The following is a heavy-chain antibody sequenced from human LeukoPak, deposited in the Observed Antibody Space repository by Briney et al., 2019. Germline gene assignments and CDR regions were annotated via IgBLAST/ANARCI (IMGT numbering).Heavy chain of an antibody. CDR2: IYYSGST. D-gene: IGHD5-18*01. J-gene: IGHJ4*02. Sequence: SETLSLTCTVSGGSISSYYRRWIRQAPGKGLEWIGYIYYSGSTNYNPSLKSRVTISVDTSKNQFSLKLSSVTAADTAAYYCASFPGYSYGYYWGQGTLVTVSS. CDR1: GGSISSYY. CDR3: ASFPGYSYGYY. V-gene: IGHV4-59*01.